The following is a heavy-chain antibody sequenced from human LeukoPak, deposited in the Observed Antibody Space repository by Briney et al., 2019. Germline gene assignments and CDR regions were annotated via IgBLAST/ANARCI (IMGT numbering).Heavy chain of an antibody. CDR2: INQGGSDK. Sequence: PGGSLRLSCAASGFTFSGHWMSWVRQAPGKGLEWVANINQGGSDKYSVDSVKGRFTISRDNANNLLYLQMNSLRAEDTAVYYCTRDRSRAEDDWGQGTLVTVSS. D-gene: IGHD1-14*01. V-gene: IGHV3-7*01. CDR3: TRDRSRAEDD. J-gene: IGHJ4*02. CDR1: GFTFSGHW.